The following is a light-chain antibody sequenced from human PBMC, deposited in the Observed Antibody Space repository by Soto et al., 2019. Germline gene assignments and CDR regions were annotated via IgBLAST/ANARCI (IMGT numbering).Light chain of an antibody. J-gene: IGKJ2*02. Sequence: DIVMTQSPLSLPVTPGEPASISCRSSQNLLHSNGYNYLDWYLQKPGQSPQLLIYLGSNRASGVPDRVSGSGSGTDFTLKISRVEAEDVGVYYCMQALQTPCTFGQGTKLEIK. CDR2: LGS. CDR1: QNLLHSNGYNY. V-gene: IGKV2-28*01. CDR3: MQALQTPCT.